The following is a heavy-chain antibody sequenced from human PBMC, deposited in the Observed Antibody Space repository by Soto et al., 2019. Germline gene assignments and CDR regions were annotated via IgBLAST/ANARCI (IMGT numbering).Heavy chain of an antibody. CDR3: ASSQKGYNWNYFDH. D-gene: IGHD1-20*01. CDR2: VFYTGFT. CDR1: GGSIRGSYYY. V-gene: IGHV4-39*01. J-gene: IGHJ4*02. Sequence: ASETLSLTCAVSGGSIRGSYYYWGWLRQSPGRGPEWIGSVFYTGFTSYNPSLESRVSVSVDTSKNQFSLKVSAVTAADTAVYYCASSQKGYNWNYFDHWGQGALVTVSS.